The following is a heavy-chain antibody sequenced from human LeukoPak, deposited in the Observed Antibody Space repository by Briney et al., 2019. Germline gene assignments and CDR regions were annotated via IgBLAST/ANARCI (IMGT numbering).Heavy chain of an antibody. Sequence: ASVKVSCKVSGYTLTELSMHWVRQAPGKGLEWMGGFDPEDGETIYAQKFQGRVTMTEDTSTDTDYMELSSLRSDDTAVYFCARDNSVGDYAWWFDPWGQGTLVTVSS. D-gene: IGHD1-26*01. J-gene: IGHJ5*02. CDR3: ARDNSVGDYAWWFDP. CDR1: GYTLTELS. CDR2: FDPEDGET. V-gene: IGHV1-24*01.